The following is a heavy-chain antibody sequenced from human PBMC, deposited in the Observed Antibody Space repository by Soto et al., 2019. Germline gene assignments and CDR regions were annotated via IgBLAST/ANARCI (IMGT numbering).Heavy chain of an antibody. CDR3: ARGGEQLVPT. D-gene: IGHD6-6*01. CDR2: IYYSGST. CDR1: GGSISSGGYY. Sequence: QVQLRESGPGLVKPSQTLSLTCTVSGGSISSGGYYWSWIRQHPGKGLEWIGYIYYSGSTYYNPSLQSRVTMSVDTSKNQFARRVSCVTAADAAVYYCARGGEQLVPTWGQGTLVTVSS. V-gene: IGHV4-31*03. J-gene: IGHJ5*02.